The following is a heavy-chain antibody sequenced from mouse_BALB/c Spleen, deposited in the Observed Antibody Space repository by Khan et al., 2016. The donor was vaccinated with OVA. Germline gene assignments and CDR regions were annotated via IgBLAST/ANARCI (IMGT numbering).Heavy chain of an antibody. D-gene: IGHD6-1*01. V-gene: IGHV9-1*02. CDR1: GYTFTNYG. J-gene: IGHJ1*01. CDR3: ARGANYWYFDV. Sequence: QIQLVQSGPELKKPGETVKISCKASGYTFTNYGMNWVKQAPGKGLKWMGWINTYTGEPTYTDDFKGRFAFSLETSASTAYLQINNLKNEDMATYFCARGANYWYFDVWRAGTTVTVSS. CDR2: INTYTGEP.